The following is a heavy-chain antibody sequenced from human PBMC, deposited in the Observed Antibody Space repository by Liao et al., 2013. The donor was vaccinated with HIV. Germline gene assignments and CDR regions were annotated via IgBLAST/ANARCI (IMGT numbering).Heavy chain of an antibody. CDR2: ITDSGGG. D-gene: IGHD6-19*01. CDR1: GGSLSGYQ. Sequence: QVQLQQWGAGLLKPSETLSLTCAVYGGSLSGYQWNWIRQSPGKGLEWIGEITDSGGGKYNPALKSRVSLSVDSSKNQFSLKLTSMTAADTALYYCARAPVAGTKSNAFDVWGPGTMVTVSS. V-gene: IGHV4-34*01. J-gene: IGHJ3*01. CDR3: ARAPVAGTKSNAFDV.